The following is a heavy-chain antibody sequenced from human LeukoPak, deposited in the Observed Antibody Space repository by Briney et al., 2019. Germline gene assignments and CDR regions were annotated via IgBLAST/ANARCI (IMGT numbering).Heavy chain of an antibody. CDR3: AMTTYYGDSGFDY. J-gene: IGHJ4*02. D-gene: IGHD4-17*01. V-gene: IGHV3-30*04. Sequence: GGSLRLSCAASGFTFSSYAMHWVRQAPGEGLEWVAVISYDGSNKYYADSVKGRFTISRDNSKNTLYLQMNSLRAEDTAVYYCAMTTYYGDSGFDYWGQGTLVTVSS. CDR1: GFTFSSYA. CDR2: ISYDGSNK.